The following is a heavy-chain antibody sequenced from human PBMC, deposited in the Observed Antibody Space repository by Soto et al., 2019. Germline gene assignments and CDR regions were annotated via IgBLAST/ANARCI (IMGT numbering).Heavy chain of an antibody. J-gene: IGHJ4*02. CDR2: IYHSGST. V-gene: IGHV4-59*01. CDR3: ARDREGWYFDY. Sequence: PSETLSLTCTVSGGSISGYYWSWIRQPPGKEVEWIGYIYHSGSTNYNPSLKSRVTILVDTSKNQFSLKLNSVTAADTAVYYCARDREGWYFDYWGQGTLVTVS. CDR1: GGSISGYY. D-gene: IGHD6-19*01.